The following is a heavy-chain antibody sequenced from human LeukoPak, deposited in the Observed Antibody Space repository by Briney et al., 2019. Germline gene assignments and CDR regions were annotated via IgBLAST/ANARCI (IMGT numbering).Heavy chain of an antibody. V-gene: IGHV3-23*01. CDR2: ISDSGNT. D-gene: IGHD2-21*01. CDR1: GFTLSSYA. Sequence: GGSLRLSCAASGFTLSSYAMSWVRQAPGKGLEWVSDISDSGNTYHADSVKGRFTIPRDSSKNTLFIQMNRLRPEDAAVYYCAKAPGTTCRGAYCYPFDYWGQGTLVTVSS. CDR3: AKAPGTTCRGAYCYPFDY. J-gene: IGHJ4*02.